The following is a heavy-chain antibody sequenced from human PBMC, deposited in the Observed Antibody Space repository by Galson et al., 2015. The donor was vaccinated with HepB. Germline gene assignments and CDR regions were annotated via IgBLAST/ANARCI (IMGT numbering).Heavy chain of an antibody. D-gene: IGHD4-23*01. J-gene: IGHJ5*02. CDR2: ISSSSTTI. CDR3: VFLRGNDLKPLDL. CDR1: TLIFSNYS. V-gene: IGHV3-48*04. Sequence: SLRLSCAASTLIFSNYSKNWVRQARGKGLEWISYISSSSTTIYYADSVKGRFTISRDNAKNSLYLQMNSLRADDTAVYYCVFLRGNDLKPLDLWGQGTLVTVSS.